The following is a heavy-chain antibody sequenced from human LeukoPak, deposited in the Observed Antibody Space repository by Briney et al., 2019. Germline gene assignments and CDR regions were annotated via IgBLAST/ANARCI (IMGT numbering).Heavy chain of an antibody. D-gene: IGHD3-10*01. CDR2: IIPIFGTA. CDR3: ARGLKEKTRVRGVIYYYYYYMDV. J-gene: IGHJ6*03. CDR1: GGTFSSYA. Sequence: ASVKVSCKASGGTFSSYAISWVRQAPGQGLEWMGGIIPIFGTANYAQKFQGRVTITRNTSISTAYMELSSLRSEDTAVYYCARGLKEKTRVRGVIYYYYYYMDVWGKGTTVTISS. V-gene: IGHV1-69*05.